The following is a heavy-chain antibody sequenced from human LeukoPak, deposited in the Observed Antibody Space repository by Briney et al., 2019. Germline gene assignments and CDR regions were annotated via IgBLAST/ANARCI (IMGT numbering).Heavy chain of an antibody. J-gene: IGHJ4*02. CDR2: IYHSGST. CDR3: AREPSGGWTGTSF. D-gene: IGHD6-19*01. Sequence: PSETLSLTCAVSGYSISSCYYWGWLRPPAGKGLEWCGSIYHSGSTYYNPSLKSRVTISVDKSKNQFSLKLNAVTAADTAVYYCAREPSGGWTGTSFWGQGTLVTVST. V-gene: IGHV4-38-2*02. CDR1: GYSISSCYY.